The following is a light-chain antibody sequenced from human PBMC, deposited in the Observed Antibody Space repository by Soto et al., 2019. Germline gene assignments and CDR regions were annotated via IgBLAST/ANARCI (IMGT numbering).Light chain of an antibody. J-gene: IGLJ1*01. V-gene: IGLV1-47*01. CDR2: RNN. Sequence: ALTQPPSASGTPGQRVTISCSGSSSNIGSNYVYWYQQLPGTAPKLLIYRNNQRPSGVPDRFPGSKSGTSASLAISGLRSEDEADYYCAAWDDSLSGYVFGTGTKVTVL. CDR3: AAWDDSLSGYV. CDR1: SSNIGSNY.